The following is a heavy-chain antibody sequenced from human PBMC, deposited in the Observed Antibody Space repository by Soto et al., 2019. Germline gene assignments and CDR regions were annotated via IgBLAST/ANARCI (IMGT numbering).Heavy chain of an antibody. CDR1: DDTFTNYG. D-gene: IGHD3-3*01. CDR3: ARDYEFWRGYYAD. V-gene: IGHV1-18*04. Sequence: QVQLVQSGPEVKKPGASVKLSCEASDDTFTNYGFSWVRQAPGLGLEWMGWINGFNGNTHYAQRFRGRVIMTRDTSTSTAYMELRSLRSDDTAVYYCARDYEFWRGYYADWGQGTLVTVSS. J-gene: IGHJ4*02. CDR2: INGFNGNT.